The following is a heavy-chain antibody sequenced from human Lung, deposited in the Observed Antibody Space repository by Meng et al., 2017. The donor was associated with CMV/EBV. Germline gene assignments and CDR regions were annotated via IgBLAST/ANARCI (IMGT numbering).Heavy chain of an antibody. CDR1: GFTFSSYA. D-gene: IGHD6-19*01. Sequence: GGSLRLXCAASGFTFSSYAMHWVRQAPGKGLEWVAVISYDGSNKYYADSVKGRFTISRDNSKNTLYLQMNSLRAEDTAVYYCARGEHRIAVASSAFDIWGQGTXVTVSS. J-gene: IGHJ3*02. V-gene: IGHV3-30-3*01. CDR3: ARGEHRIAVASSAFDI. CDR2: ISYDGSNK.